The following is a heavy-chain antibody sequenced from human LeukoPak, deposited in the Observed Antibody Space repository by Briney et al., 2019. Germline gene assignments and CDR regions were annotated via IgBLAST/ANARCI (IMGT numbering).Heavy chain of an antibody. CDR2: VNPNSGYT. Sequence: ASVKVSCKASGYSFTNFDITWVRQATGQGPEWMGWVNPNSGYTAYAQRFQGRVTMTRDTSMSAAYMELSSLRSEDTAVYYCARKLRNDVIYDYWGQGTLVTVST. V-gene: IGHV1-8*01. D-gene: IGHD1-1*01. CDR3: ARKLRNDVIYDY. J-gene: IGHJ4*02. CDR1: GYSFTNFD.